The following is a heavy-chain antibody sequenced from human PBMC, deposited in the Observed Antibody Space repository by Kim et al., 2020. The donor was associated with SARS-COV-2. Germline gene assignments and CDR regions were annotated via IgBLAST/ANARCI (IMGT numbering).Heavy chain of an antibody. D-gene: IGHD2-2*01. Sequence: GGSLRLSCAASGFTFSSYAMHWVRQAPGKGLEWVAVISYDGSNKYYADSVKGRFTISRDNSKNTLYLQMNSLRAEDTAVYYCARYCSSTSCYSGAFDIWG. CDR1: GFTFSSYA. V-gene: IGHV3-30-3*01. J-gene: IGHJ3*02. CDR3: ARYCSSTSCYSGAFDI. CDR2: ISYDGSNK.